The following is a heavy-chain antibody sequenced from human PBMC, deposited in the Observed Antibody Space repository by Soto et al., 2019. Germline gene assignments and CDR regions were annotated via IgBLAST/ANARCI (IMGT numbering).Heavy chain of an antibody. J-gene: IGHJ3*01. CDR3: AFQTDDSYPFNAFFF. CDR2: INHSGST. Sequence: SETLSLTCAVYGGSFSGYYWTWIRQPPGTGLEWIGEINHSGSTNYNPSLKSRVTISVDTSKNQFSLKLTSVTAADTAVYYCAFQTDDSYPFNAFFFWGQGTMVTGSS. V-gene: IGHV4-34*01. D-gene: IGHD2-21*02. CDR1: GGSFSGYY.